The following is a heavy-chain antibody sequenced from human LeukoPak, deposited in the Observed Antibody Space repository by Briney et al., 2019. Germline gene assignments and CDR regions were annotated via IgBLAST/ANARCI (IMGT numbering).Heavy chain of an antibody. D-gene: IGHD3-22*01. Sequence: PGRSLRLSCAASGFTFDDYAMHWVRQAPGKGLEWVSGISWNSGSIGYADSVKGRFTISRDNAKNSLYLQMNSLRAEDTAVYYCARVDYDSSGYYSWFDPWGQGTLVTVSS. CDR3: ARVDYDSSGYYSWFDP. CDR2: ISWNSGSI. V-gene: IGHV3-9*01. CDR1: GFTFDDYA. J-gene: IGHJ5*02.